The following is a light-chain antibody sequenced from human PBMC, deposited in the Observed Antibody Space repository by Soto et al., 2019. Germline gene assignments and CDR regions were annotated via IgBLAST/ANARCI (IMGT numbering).Light chain of an antibody. CDR1: SSDVGGYNY. CDR3: CSYAGSPWV. J-gene: IGLJ3*02. CDR2: DVS. Sequence: QSVLTQPRSVSGSPGQSVTITCTETSSDVGGYNYVSWYQQHPGKAPKLMIYDVSKRPSGVPDRFSGSKSGNTASLTISGLQAEDEADYYCCSYAGSPWVFGGGTKVTVL. V-gene: IGLV2-11*01.